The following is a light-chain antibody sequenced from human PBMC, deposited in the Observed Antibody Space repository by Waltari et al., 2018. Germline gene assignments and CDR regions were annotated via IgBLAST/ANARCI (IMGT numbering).Light chain of an antibody. CDR1: QSIGRY. CDR3: QNHERLPAT. Sequence: EIVLTQSPGTLSLSPGERATLSCRARQSIGRYLAWYQQKPDQAPRLLIYVASSRATGIPDRFSGSGSGTDFSLTISRLEPEDFAVYYCQNHERLPATFGQGTKVEIK. J-gene: IGKJ1*01. V-gene: IGKV3-20*01. CDR2: VAS.